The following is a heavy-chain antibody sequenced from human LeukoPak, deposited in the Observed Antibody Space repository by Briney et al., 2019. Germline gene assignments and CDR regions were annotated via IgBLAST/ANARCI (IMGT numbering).Heavy chain of an antibody. CDR2: ISYDGSNK. D-gene: IGHD1-26*01. V-gene: IGHV3-30-3*01. CDR3: ASDVAGYTGSYLPDY. J-gene: IGHJ4*02. CDR1: GFTFSSYA. Sequence: GGSLRLSCAASGFTFSSYAMHWVRQAPGKGLEWVAVISYDGSNKYYADSVKGRFTISRDNSKNTLYLQMNSLRAEDTAVYYCASDVAGYTGSYLPDYWGQGTLVTVSS.